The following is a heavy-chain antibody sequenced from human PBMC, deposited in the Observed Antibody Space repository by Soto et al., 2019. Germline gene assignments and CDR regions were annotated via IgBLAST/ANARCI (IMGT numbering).Heavy chain of an antibody. J-gene: IGHJ6*02. CDR1: GGSISSGGYY. CDR2: IYYSGST. V-gene: IGHV4-31*03. CDR3: ARVMDTAMANYYYYGMDV. D-gene: IGHD5-18*01. Sequence: SETLSLTCTVSGGSISSGGYYWSWIRQHPGKGLEWIGYIYYSGSTYYNPSLKSRVTISVDTSKNQFSLKLSSVTAADTAVYYCARVMDTAMANYYYYGMDVWGQGTTVIVSS.